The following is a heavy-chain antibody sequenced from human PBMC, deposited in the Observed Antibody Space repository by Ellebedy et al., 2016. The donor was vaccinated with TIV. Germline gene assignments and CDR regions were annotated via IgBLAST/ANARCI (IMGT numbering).Heavy chain of an antibody. CDR2: IKQDGSEK. D-gene: IGHD2/OR15-2a*01. J-gene: IGHJ4*02. CDR1: EFTFSNYW. Sequence: GESLKISCVGSEFTFSNYWMTWVRQVPGKGLEWVANIKQDGSEKNYVDSVKGRFTISRDNAKNSLYLQMNSLRAEDTAVYYCASLRVRNNYLDCWGQGTLVTVSS. V-gene: IGHV3-7*01. CDR3: ASLRVRNNYLDC.